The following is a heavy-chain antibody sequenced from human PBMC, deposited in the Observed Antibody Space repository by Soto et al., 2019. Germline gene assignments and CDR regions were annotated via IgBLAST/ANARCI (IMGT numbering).Heavy chain of an antibody. CDR3: VRHPERIAEIGWFDP. CDR2: ISSSSSTI. D-gene: IGHD6-13*01. CDR1: GLTFSSYS. J-gene: IGHJ5*02. V-gene: IGHV3-48*01. Sequence: EVQLVESGGGLVKPGGSLRLSCAASGLTFSSYSMNWVRQAPGKGLEWVSYISSSSSTIYYADSVKGRFTISRDNAKNSLYLQMNSLRAEDTAVYYCVRHPERIAEIGWFDPWGQGTLVTVSS.